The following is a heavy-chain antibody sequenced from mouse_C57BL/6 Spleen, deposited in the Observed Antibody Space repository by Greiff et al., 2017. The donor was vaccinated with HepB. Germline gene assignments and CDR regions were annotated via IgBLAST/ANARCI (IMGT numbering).Heavy chain of an antibody. Sequence: VQLQQSGAELVKPGASVKLSCKASGYTFTSYWMHWVKQRPGQGLEWIGMIHPNSGSTNYNEKFKSKATLTVDKSSSTAYMQLSSLTSEDSAVYYCARHPSGIWDAMDYWGQGTSVTVSS. CDR1: GYTFTSYW. V-gene: IGHV1-64*01. J-gene: IGHJ4*01. CDR2: IHPNSGST. D-gene: IGHD4-1*01. CDR3: ARHPSGIWDAMDY.